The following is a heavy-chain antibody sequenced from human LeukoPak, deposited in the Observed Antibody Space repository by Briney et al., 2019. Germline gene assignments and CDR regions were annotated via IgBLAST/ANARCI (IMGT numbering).Heavy chain of an antibody. D-gene: IGHD2-8*02. CDR2: INTNTGNP. CDR1: GYTFTSYG. J-gene: IGHJ6*03. CDR3: ARGYVVYAIGGVYYMDV. V-gene: IGHV7-4-1*02. Sequence: GASVKVSCKASGYTFTSYGISWVRQAPGQGLEWMGWINTNTGNPTYAQGFTGRFVFSLDTSVSTAYLQISSLKAEDTAVYYCARGYVVYAIGGVYYMDVWGKGTTVTVSS.